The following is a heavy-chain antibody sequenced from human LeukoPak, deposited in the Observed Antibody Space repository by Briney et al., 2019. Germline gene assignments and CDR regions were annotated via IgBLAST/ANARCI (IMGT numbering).Heavy chain of an antibody. J-gene: IGHJ4*02. CDR3: AKGVCSSTSCYEIDY. CDR1: GYTFTDYY. Sequence: GASVKVSCKSSGYTFTDYYMHWVRQAPGQGLEGMGWINPKSGGTNYAQNFQGRVTMTRNTSISTAYMELSRLRSDDTAVYYCAKGVCSSTSCYEIDYWGQGTLVTVSS. D-gene: IGHD2-2*01. V-gene: IGHV1-2*02. CDR2: INPKSGGT.